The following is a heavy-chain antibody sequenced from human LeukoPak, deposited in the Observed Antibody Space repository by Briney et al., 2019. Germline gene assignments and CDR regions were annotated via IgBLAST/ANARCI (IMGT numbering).Heavy chain of an antibody. CDR3: TRGHRTGWYGAA. J-gene: IGHJ5*02. D-gene: IGHD6-19*01. Sequence: GGSLTLSCVASGFTVSSSYMSWVRQAPGKGLEWISIIYDRDTTSYADSVKGRFTISRDNSKNTVYLEMNSLRVDDTAVYYCTRGHRTGWYGAAWGQGTLVTVSS. V-gene: IGHV3-53*01. CDR2: IYDRDTT. CDR1: GFTVSSSY.